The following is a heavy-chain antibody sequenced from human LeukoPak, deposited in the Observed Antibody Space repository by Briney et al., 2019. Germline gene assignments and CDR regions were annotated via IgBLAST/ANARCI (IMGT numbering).Heavy chain of an antibody. V-gene: IGHV3-30*03. CDR2: LVYDERS. Sequence: GGSLRLSCAVSGLSFSTSWMDWVRQAPSKGLEWVARLVYDERSDYANSVKGRFSISRDNSKNTLFLDMSDLRVEDTAVYYCARDLSAAFDFWGQGVLVTVSS. D-gene: IGHD6-19*01. CDR3: ARDLSAAFDF. CDR1: GLSFSTSW. J-gene: IGHJ4*02.